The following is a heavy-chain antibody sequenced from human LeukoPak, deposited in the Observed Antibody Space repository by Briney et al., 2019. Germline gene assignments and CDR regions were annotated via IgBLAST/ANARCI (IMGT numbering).Heavy chain of an antibody. J-gene: IGHJ4*02. CDR2: ISWNSGSI. CDR1: GFTFDDYA. Sequence: GRSLRLSCAASGFTFDDYAMHWVRQAPGKGLEWVSGISWNSGSIGYADSVKGRFTISRDNSKNTLYLQMNSLRAEDTAVYYCAKSGPHLGITIFGVVPRYFDYWGQGTLVTVSS. CDR3: AKSGPHLGITIFGVVPRYFDY. D-gene: IGHD3-3*01. V-gene: IGHV3-9*01.